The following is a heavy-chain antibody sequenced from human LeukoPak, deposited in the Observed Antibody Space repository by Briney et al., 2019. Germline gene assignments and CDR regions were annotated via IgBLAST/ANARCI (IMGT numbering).Heavy chain of an antibody. J-gene: IGHJ4*02. CDR1: GYTFTGYY. CDR2: INPNSGGT. D-gene: IGHD3-22*01. V-gene: IGHV1-2*02. Sequence: GASVKVSCKASGYTFTGYYMHWVRQAPGQGLEWMGWINPNSGGTNYAQKFQGRVTMTRDTSISTAYMELSRLRSDDTAVYYCAREYYDTNRNHYFDYWGQGTLVTVSS. CDR3: AREYYDTNRNHYFDY.